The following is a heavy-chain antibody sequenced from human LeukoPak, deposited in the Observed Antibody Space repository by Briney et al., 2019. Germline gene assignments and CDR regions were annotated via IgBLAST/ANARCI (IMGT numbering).Heavy chain of an antibody. CDR3: ARDFSSSWYVLGY. Sequence: GASVKLSCKASGYTFTSYVIHWVRQAPGQRPEWMGWISAGNGNTKYSQKFQGRVTITRDTSASTAYMELSSLRSEDTAVYYCARDFSSSWYVLGYWGQGILVTVSS. D-gene: IGHD6-13*01. J-gene: IGHJ4*02. V-gene: IGHV1-3*01. CDR1: GYTFTSYV. CDR2: ISAGNGNT.